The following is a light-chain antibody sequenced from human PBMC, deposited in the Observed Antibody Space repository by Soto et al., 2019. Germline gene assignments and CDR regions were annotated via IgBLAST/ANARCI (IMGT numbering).Light chain of an antibody. V-gene: IGKV1-5*01. Sequence: DIQMTQSPSTLSASVGDRVTITCRASQSIDSSLAWYQQKPRKGPKLLIYDASTLESGVPSRFSGSGFGTEFALTIRGLKPDDFATFYCQQYNSYGTFGQGTKVDIK. J-gene: IGKJ2*01. CDR3: QQYNSYGT. CDR1: QSIDSS. CDR2: DAS.